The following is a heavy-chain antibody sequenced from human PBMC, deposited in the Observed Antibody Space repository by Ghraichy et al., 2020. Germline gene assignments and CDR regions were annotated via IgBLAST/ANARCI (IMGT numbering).Heavy chain of an antibody. CDR3: ARESGQWPPRGYFDY. J-gene: IGHJ4*02. CDR2: IYYSGST. V-gene: IGHV4-59*12. Sequence: SQTLSLTCTVSGGSISSYYWSWIRQPPGKGLEWIGYIYYSGSTNYNPSLKSRVTISVDTSKNQFSLKLSSVTAADTAVYYCARESGQWPPRGYFDYWGQGTLVTVSS. CDR1: GGSISSYY. D-gene: IGHD6-19*01.